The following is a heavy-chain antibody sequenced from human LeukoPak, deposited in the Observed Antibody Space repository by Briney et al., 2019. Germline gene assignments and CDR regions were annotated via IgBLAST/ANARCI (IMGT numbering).Heavy chain of an antibody. CDR3: AREGRGYSGYAPGGAFDI. V-gene: IGHV3-7*01. D-gene: IGHD5-12*01. CDR1: GFTFSSYS. J-gene: IGHJ3*02. Sequence: QSGGSLRLSCAASGFTFSSYSMNWVRQAPGKGLEWVANIKQDGSEKYYVDSVKGRFTISRDNAKNSLYLQMNSLRAEDTAVYYCAREGRGYSGYAPGGAFDIWGQGTMVTVSS. CDR2: IKQDGSEK.